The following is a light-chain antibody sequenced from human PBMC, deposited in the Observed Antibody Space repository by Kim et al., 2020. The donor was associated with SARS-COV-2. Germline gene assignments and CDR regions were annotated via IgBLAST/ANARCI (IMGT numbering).Light chain of an antibody. Sequence: SSELTQDPAVSVALGQTVTITCRGDSLKTSYAGWSQQKAGKAPILVIYDKNSRPSGVPDRVSGSSSGNTASLTITGAQAEDEADYYCNSRDTTGHHVVFGGGTKVTVL. CDR2: DKN. V-gene: IGLV3-19*01. CDR1: SLKTSY. CDR3: NSRDTTGHHVV. J-gene: IGLJ2*01.